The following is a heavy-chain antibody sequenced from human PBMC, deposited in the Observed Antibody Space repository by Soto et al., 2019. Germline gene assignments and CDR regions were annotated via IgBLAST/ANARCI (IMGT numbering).Heavy chain of an antibody. D-gene: IGHD3-10*01. V-gene: IGHV4-59*01. CDR3: ARVWMRERRGVTYWVFDY. CDR2: IYYSGST. CDR1: GGSISKNY. J-gene: IGHJ4*02. Sequence: PSETLSLTCTVSGGSISKNYWTWIRQPPGKGQEWIGYIYYSGSTNYNPSLKSRVTISVDTSKNQFSLKLCSVTAADTAVYFFARVWMRERRGVTYWVFDYWGQGTRDTVSS.